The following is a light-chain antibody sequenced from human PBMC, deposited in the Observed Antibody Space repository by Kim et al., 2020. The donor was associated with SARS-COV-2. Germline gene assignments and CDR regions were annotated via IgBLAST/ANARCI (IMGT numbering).Light chain of an antibody. V-gene: IGKV3-15*01. CDR2: GAS. CDR1: QSVSSN. J-gene: IGKJ1*01. CDR3: QQYNNWPRT. Sequence: EIVMTQSPATLSVSPGERATLSCRASQSVSSNLVWYQQKPGQAPRLLIYGASTRATGIPARFSGSGSGTEITLTISSLQSEDFAVYYCQQYNNWPRTFGQGTKVDIK.